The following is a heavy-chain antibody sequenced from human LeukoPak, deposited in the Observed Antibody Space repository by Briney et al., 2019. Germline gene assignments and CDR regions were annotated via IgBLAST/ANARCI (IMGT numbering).Heavy chain of an antibody. CDR1: GFTFSSYA. D-gene: IGHD3-22*01. Sequence: GGSLRLSCAASGFTFSSYAMHWVRQAPGKGLEYVSAISSNGGSTYYANSVKGRFTISRDNSKNTLYLQMGSLRAEDMAVYYCAISAGAHYYDSSHDYWGQGTLVTVSS. J-gene: IGHJ4*02. CDR2: ISSNGGST. V-gene: IGHV3-64*01. CDR3: AISAGAHYYDSSHDY.